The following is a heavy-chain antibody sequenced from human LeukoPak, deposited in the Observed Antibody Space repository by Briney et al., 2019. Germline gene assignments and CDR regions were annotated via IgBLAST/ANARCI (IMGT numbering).Heavy chain of an antibody. V-gene: IGHV3-23*01. CDR1: GFTFSSYA. CDR2: ISGSGGST. Sequence: GGSLRLSCAASGFTFSSYAMSWVRQAPGKGLEWVSAISGSGGSTYYADSVKGRFTISRDNSKNTLYLQMNSLRGEDTAVYYCAKGQWFGESSRGMDVWGQGTTVTVSS. D-gene: IGHD3-10*01. CDR3: AKGQWFGESSRGMDV. J-gene: IGHJ6*02.